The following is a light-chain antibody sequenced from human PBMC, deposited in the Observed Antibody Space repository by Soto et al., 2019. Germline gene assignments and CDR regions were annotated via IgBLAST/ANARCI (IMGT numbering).Light chain of an antibody. CDR3: CSYAGSSTWVV. Sequence: QSALTQPASVSGSPGQSITISCTGTSSDVGSYNLVSWYQQHPGKAPKLMIYGVSKRPSGVSNRFSGSKSGNTASLTISGLQAEDEADYYCCSYAGSSTWVVFGGGTKLTVL. V-gene: IGLV2-23*02. CDR2: GVS. CDR1: SSDVGSYNL. J-gene: IGLJ2*01.